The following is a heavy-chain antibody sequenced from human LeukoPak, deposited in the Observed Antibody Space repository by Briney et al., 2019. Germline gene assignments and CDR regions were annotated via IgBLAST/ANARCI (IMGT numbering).Heavy chain of an antibody. J-gene: IGHJ4*02. CDR2: INHSGST. Sequence: SETLSLTCAVYGGSFSGYYWSWIRQPPGKGLEWIGEINHSGSTNYNPSLKSRVTISVDTSENQFSLKLRSVTAADTAVYYCARDSDTEELLDYWGQGTLVTVSS. D-gene: IGHD3-10*01. V-gene: IGHV4-34*01. CDR3: ARDSDTEELLDY. CDR1: GGSFSGYY.